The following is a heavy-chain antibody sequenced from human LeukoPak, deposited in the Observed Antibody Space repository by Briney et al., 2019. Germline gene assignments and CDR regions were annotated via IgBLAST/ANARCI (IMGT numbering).Heavy chain of an antibody. J-gene: IGHJ3*02. V-gene: IGHV3-23*01. CDR2: ISGSGGST. CDR3: AKTYNWNDGDAFDI. Sequence: PGGSLRLSCAASGFTFSIYAMSWIRQAPGKGLEWVSAISGSGGSTYYADSVKCRFTISRDNSKNTLYLQMNSLRAEDTAVYYCAKTYNWNDGDAFDIWGQGTMVTVSS. D-gene: IGHD1-1*01. CDR1: GFTFSIYA.